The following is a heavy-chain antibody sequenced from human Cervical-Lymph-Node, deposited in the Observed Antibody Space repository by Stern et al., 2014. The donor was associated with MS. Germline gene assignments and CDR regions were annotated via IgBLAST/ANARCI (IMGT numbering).Heavy chain of an antibody. CDR2: ISYDGSNK. CDR3: ARVSSGSYWDFDY. D-gene: IGHD3-10*01. J-gene: IGHJ4*02. V-gene: IGHV3-30*01. CDR1: GFTFSSYA. Sequence: MQLVESGGGVVQPGRSLRLSCAASGFTFSSYAMHWVRQAPGKGLQWVAVISYDGSNKYYADSVKGRFTISRDNSKNTLYLQMNSLRAEDTAVYYCARVSSGSYWDFDYWGQGTLVTVSS.